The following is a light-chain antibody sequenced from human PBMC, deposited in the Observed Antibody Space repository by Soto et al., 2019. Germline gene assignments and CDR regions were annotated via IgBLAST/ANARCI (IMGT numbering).Light chain of an antibody. CDR1: QSLVYSDGNTY. V-gene: IGKV2-30*01. CDR3: MQGTHRPRT. J-gene: IGKJ3*01. CDR2: KVS. Sequence: DVVMTQSPLSLPVTLGQPASISCRSSQSLVYSDGNTYLNWFQQRPGQSPRRLLYKVSNRDSGVQDRFRGSGSGTDVTLTISRVEAEDVGVYYLMQGTHRPRTFGPGTKVDIK.